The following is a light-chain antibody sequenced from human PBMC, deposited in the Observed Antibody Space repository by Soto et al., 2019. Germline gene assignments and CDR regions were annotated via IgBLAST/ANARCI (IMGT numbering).Light chain of an antibody. J-gene: IGKJ5*01. Sequence: EIGLTQSPAILCLSPGERATLPCGASQSVSSSYLAWYQQKPGLAPRLLIYDASSRATGIPDRFSGSGSGTDFTLTISRLEPEDFAVYICQQYGTSPRTFGQGTRREIK. CDR1: QSVSSSY. V-gene: IGKV3D-20*01. CDR2: DAS. CDR3: QQYGTSPRT.